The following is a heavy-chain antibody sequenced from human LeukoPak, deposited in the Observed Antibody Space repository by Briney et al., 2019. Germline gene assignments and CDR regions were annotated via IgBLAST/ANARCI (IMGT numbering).Heavy chain of an antibody. J-gene: IGHJ4*02. V-gene: IGHV1-46*01. Sequence: ASVKVSCKASGYTFTGYYMHWVRQAPGQGLEWMGIINPSGGSTSYAQKFQGRVTMTRDTSTSTVYMELSSLRSEDTAVYYCARDYYDSSGYYRGDYWGQGTLVTVSS. D-gene: IGHD3-22*01. CDR1: GYTFTGYY. CDR3: ARDYYDSSGYYRGDY. CDR2: INPSGGST.